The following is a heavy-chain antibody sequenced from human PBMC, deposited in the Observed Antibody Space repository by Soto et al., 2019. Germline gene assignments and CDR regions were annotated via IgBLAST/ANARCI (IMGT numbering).Heavy chain of an antibody. CDR2: INHSGST. CDR1: GGSFSGYY. Sequence: SETLSLTCAVYGGSFSGYYWSWIRQPPGKGLEWIGEINHSGSTNYNPSLKSRVTISVDTSKNQFSLKLSSVTAADTAVYYCARARLEWDRYYYYYMDVWGKGTTVTVSS. V-gene: IGHV4-34*01. J-gene: IGHJ6*03. CDR3: ARARLEWDRYYYYYMDV. D-gene: IGHD3-3*01.